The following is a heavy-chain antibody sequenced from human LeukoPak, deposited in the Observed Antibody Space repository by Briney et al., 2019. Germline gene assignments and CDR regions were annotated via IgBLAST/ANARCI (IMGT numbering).Heavy chain of an antibody. CDR2: ISAFNGET. CDR3: TRDRLRHVTRYYYDSFDM. V-gene: IGHV1-18*01. D-gene: IGHD3-22*01. CDR1: GYTFTSYA. J-gene: IGHJ3*02. Sequence: GASVKVSCKASGYTFTSYAMHWVRQAPGQGLDWMGWISAFNGETDYAPKFQGRITMTTDTSTYTAYLEVRSLKSDDTAVYFCTRDRLRHVTRYYYDSFDMWGQGTRVTVSS.